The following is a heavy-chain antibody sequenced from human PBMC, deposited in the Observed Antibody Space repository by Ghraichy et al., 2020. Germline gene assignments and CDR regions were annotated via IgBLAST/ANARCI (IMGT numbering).Heavy chain of an antibody. Sequence: GGSLRLSCAASGFTFDDYAMHWVRQAPGKGLEWVSGISWNSGSIGYADSVKGRFTISRDNAKNSLYLQMNSLRAEDTALYYCAKDSETRSSRGSDFDYWGQGTLVTVSS. V-gene: IGHV3-9*01. CDR3: AKDSETRSSRGSDFDY. CDR2: ISWNSGSI. CDR1: GFTFDDYA. D-gene: IGHD6-13*01. J-gene: IGHJ4*02.